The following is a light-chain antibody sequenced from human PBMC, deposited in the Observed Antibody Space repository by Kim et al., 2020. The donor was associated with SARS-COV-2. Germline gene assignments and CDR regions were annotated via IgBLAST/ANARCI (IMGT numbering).Light chain of an antibody. CDR1: KGIGYS. CDR3: QQLSTYPST. Sequence: GSGGDRVTITCRASKGIGYSLAWDQQKPGKATEVLIYGAATLPSGVPSRFSGSGSGTDFTLTVSGLQPEDFATYYCQQLSTYPSTFGQGTRLEIK. CDR2: GAA. J-gene: IGKJ5*01. V-gene: IGKV1-9*01.